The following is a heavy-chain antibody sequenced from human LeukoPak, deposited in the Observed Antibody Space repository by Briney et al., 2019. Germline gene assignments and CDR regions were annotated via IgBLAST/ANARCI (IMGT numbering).Heavy chain of an antibody. CDR3: ARDNHYSGYDLYNWFDP. J-gene: IGHJ5*02. CDR2: IYTSGST. Sequence: PSETLSLTCTVSGGSISSYYWSWIRQPAGKGLEWIGRIYTSGSTNYNPSLKSRVTMSVDTSKNQFSLKLSSVTAADTAVYYCARDNHYSGYDLYNWFDPWGQGTLVTVSS. CDR1: GGSISSYY. D-gene: IGHD5-12*01. V-gene: IGHV4-4*07.